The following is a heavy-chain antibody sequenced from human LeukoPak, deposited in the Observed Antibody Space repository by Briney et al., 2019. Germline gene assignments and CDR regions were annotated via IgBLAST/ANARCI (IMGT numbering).Heavy chain of an antibody. CDR2: ISAYNGNT. V-gene: IGHV1-18*01. Sequence: GASVKVSCKASGYTFTSYGISWVRQAPGQGPEWMGWISAYNGNTNYAQKLQGRVTMTTDTSTSTAYMELRSLRSDDTAVYYCARGGGLYCSSTSCYGYYFDYWGQGTLVTVSS. CDR3: ARGGGLYCSSTSCYGYYFDY. D-gene: IGHD2-2*01. CDR1: GYTFTSYG. J-gene: IGHJ4*02.